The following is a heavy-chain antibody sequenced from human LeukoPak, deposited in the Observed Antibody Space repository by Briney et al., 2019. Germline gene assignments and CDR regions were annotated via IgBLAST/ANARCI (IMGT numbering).Heavy chain of an antibody. CDR2: IKQDGSEK. J-gene: IGHJ4*02. CDR3: ARDSRQLAVDY. V-gene: IGHV3-7*01. CDR1: GFTFSSYW. Sequence: PGGSLRLSCAASGFTFSSYWMSWVRQAPGKGLEWVANIKQDGSEKYYVDPVKGRFTISRDNAKNSLYLQMNSLRAEDTAVYYCARDSRQLAVDYWGQGTLVTVSS. D-gene: IGHD6-6*01.